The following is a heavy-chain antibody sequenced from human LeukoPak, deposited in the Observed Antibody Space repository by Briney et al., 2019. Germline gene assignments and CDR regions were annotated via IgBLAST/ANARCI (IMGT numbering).Heavy chain of an antibody. CDR3: ARRSGYYYDSSGFLDY. D-gene: IGHD3-22*01. CDR1: GXSISSYC. Sequence: SETLSLTCTVSGXSISSYCWSWIRQPPGKGLEWIGYIYYSGTTNYNPSLKSRVTISVDTSKTQFSLKLNSVTAADTAVYYCARRSGYYYDSSGFLDYWGQGTLVTVSS. V-gene: IGHV4-59*08. J-gene: IGHJ4*02. CDR2: IYYSGTT.